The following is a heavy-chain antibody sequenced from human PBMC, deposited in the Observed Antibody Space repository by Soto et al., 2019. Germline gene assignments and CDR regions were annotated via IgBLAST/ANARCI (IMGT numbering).Heavy chain of an antibody. D-gene: IGHD1-7*01. CDR2: INPNSGGT. V-gene: IGHV1-2*04. CDR1: GYTFSGYY. CDR3: ARASLELRWDLDY. J-gene: IGHJ4*02. Sequence: ASVKVSCKASGYTFSGYYMHWVRQAPGQGLEWMGWINPNSGGTNYAQKFQGWVTMTRDTSISTAYMELSRLSSDDTAVYYCARASLELRWDLDYWGQGTLVTVSS.